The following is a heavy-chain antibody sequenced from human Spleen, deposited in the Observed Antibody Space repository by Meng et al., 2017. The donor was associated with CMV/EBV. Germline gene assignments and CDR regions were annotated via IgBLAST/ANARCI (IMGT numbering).Heavy chain of an antibody. CDR3: VKESPNTYRFDY. D-gene: IGHD2-2*02. V-gene: IGHV3-20*04. J-gene: IGHJ4*02. CDR2: INWNGGST. CDR1: GFRFDDHG. Sequence: GGSLRLSCAASGFRFDDHGMSWVRQAPGKGLEWVSGINWNGGSTGYADSVQGRFTISRDNAKNSLYLQMNSLRAEDTAAYYCVKESPNTYRFDYWGQGTLVTVSS.